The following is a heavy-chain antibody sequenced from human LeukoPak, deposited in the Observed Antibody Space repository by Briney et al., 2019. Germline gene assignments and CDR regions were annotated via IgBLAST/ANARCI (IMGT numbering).Heavy chain of an antibody. V-gene: IGHV1-2*06. CDR3: ARDYYDSSGYPYYYYGMDV. Sequence: ASVKVSCKASGYTFTGYYMHWVRQAPGQGLEWMGRINPNSGGTNYAQKFQGRVTMTRGTSISTAYMELSRLRSDDTAVYYCARDYYDSSGYPYYYYGMDVWGQGTTVTVSS. J-gene: IGHJ6*02. CDR2: INPNSGGT. D-gene: IGHD3-22*01. CDR1: GYTFTGYY.